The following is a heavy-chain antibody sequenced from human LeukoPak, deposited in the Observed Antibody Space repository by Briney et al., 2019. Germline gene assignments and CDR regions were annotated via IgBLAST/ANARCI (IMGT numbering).Heavy chain of an antibody. CDR1: GGSISSYY. Sequence: SETLSLTCTVSGGSISSYYWSWIRQPPGKGREGIGYIYYSGSTNYNPSLKSRVTISVDTSKNQFSLKLSSVTAADTAVYYCARDQGSYLRGVDYWGQGTLVTVSS. V-gene: IGHV4-59*12. CDR2: IYYSGST. J-gene: IGHJ4*02. D-gene: IGHD3-16*02. CDR3: ARDQGSYLRGVDY.